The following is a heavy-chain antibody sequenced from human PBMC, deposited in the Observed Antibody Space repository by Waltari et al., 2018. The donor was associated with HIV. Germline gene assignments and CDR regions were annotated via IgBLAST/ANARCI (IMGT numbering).Heavy chain of an antibody. CDR1: GFTFSSYE. J-gene: IGHJ2*01. Sequence: EVKLVESGGGLVQPGGSVRLSCAASGFTFSSYEMNWVRQAPGKGVEWISYMSSSGVSIYYADSVKGRFTISRDNGKKSLYLQMNILRAEDTAVYYCAKVREKQLWLRNWDFDLWGRGTLVTVSS. D-gene: IGHD5-18*01. CDR3: AKVREKQLWLRNWDFDL. V-gene: IGHV3-48*03. CDR2: MSSSGVSI.